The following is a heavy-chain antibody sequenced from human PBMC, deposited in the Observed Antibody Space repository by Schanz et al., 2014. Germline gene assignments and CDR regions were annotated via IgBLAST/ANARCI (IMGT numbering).Heavy chain of an antibody. CDR2: IYDRGST. CDR3: ARHRVYGAFDL. J-gene: IGHJ4*02. D-gene: IGHD4-17*01. V-gene: IGHV4-59*08. CDR1: SDSISHYY. Sequence: QVQLQESGPGLVKPSETLSLTCTVPSDSISHYYLSWIRQPPGKELEWVAFIYDRGSTSYNPSLNSRFPISRDPAKTQFPLKLSSVTAADTAVYYCARHRVYGAFDLWGQGTLVTVSS.